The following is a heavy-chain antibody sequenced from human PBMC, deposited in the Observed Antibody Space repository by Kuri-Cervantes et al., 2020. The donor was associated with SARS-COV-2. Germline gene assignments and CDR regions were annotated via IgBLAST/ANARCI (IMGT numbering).Heavy chain of an antibody. Sequence: LSLTCAASGFTFSSYSMNWVRQAPGKGLEWVSYISSSSSTIYYADSVKGRFTISRDNSKNTLYLQMNSLRAEDTAVYYCASSLIVGPVYWGQGTLVTVSS. J-gene: IGHJ4*02. V-gene: IGHV3-48*01. CDR3: ASSLIVGPVY. CDR2: ISSSSSTI. CDR1: GFTFSSYS. D-gene: IGHD1-26*01.